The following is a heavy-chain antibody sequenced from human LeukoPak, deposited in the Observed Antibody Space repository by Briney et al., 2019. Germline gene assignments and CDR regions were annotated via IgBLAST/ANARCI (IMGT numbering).Heavy chain of an antibody. V-gene: IGHV3-74*01. CDR3: ARDLGPQVGAAPLDY. CDR1: GFTFSNYW. CDR2: INSDGSTT. D-gene: IGHD2-15*01. Sequence: PGGSLRLSCATSGFTFSNYWMHWVRQAPGKGLVWVSRINSDGSTTSYADSVKGRFTISRDNAKNTLYLQMNSLRAEDTAVYYCARDLGPQVGAAPLDYWGQGALVTVSS. J-gene: IGHJ4*02.